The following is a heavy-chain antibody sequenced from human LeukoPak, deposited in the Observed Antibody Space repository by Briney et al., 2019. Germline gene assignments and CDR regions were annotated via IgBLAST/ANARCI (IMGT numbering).Heavy chain of an antibody. V-gene: IGHV3-48*01. J-gene: IGHJ4*02. D-gene: IGHD4/OR15-4a*01. CDR2: IYHDNNHI. CDR3: VRGGCGTNCPSHYFDY. Sequence: GGSLRLFCAASGFNFNGYSINWVRQAPGKGGEWMTYIYHDNNHIEYADSVKGGFIVSRDNSKNSVYLQLNSLKSDDTAVYYCVRGGCGTNCPSHYFDYWGQGTLVTVSS. CDR1: GFNFNGYS.